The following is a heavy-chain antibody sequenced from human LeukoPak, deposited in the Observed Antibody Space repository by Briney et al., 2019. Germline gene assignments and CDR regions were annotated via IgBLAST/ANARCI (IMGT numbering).Heavy chain of an antibody. J-gene: IGHJ5*02. CDR2: ISDSGGST. CDR3: AKDLSRAVAADWFDP. V-gene: IGHV3-23*01. CDR1: GFTFSNYD. Sequence: GGSLRLSCAASGFTFSNYDMSWVRQAPGKGLEWVSSISDSGGSTYYADSVKGRFTISRDNSKNTLYLQVTNLRAADTAVYYCAKDLSRAVAADWFDPWDQGSLVTVSS. D-gene: IGHD6-19*01.